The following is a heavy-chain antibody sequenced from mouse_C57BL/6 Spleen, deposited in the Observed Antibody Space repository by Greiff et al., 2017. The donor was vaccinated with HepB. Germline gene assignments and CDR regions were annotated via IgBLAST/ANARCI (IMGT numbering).Heavy chain of an antibody. V-gene: IGHV1-9*01. J-gene: IGHJ4*01. D-gene: IGHD2-1*01. CDR2: ILPGSGRT. Sequence: QVQLKESGAELMKPGASVKLSCKATGYTFTGYWIEWVKQRPGHGLEWIGEILPGSGRTNYNEKFKGKATFTADTSSNSAYMQLSSLTTEDSAIYYCARTGGNCETYYAMDDWGQGTSVTVSS. CDR3: ARTGGNCETYYAMDD. CDR1: GYTFTGYW.